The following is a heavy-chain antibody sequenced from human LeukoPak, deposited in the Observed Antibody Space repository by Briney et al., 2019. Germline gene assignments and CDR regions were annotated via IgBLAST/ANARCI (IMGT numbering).Heavy chain of an antibody. D-gene: IGHD3-10*01. J-gene: IGHJ4*02. V-gene: IGHV1-46*01. CDR3: ARVQLAWFGELSYFDY. Sequence: ASVKVSCKASGYTFTSYHMHWVRQAPGQGLEWMGLINPGGGTTIYAQNFQGRVTMTRDTSTSTVYMELSSLRSEDTAVYYCARVQLAWFGELSYFDYWGQGTLVTVSS. CDR2: INPGGGTT. CDR1: GYTFTSYH.